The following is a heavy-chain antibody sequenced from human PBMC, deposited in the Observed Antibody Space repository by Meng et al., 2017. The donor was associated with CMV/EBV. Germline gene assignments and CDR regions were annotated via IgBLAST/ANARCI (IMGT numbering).Heavy chain of an antibody. Sequence: GESLKISCAASGFRFSYYGMHWVRQAPGKGLEWVAFMHCGGGTKYYADSVKGRFTITRDNSKNTLYLQMNSLRPDDTAVYYCAKAPQMFLGWLSIDYWGQGTLVTVSS. CDR2: MHCGGGTK. J-gene: IGHJ4*02. CDR3: AKAPQMFLGWLSIDY. D-gene: IGHD3-3*01. V-gene: IGHV3-30*02. CDR1: GFRFSYYG.